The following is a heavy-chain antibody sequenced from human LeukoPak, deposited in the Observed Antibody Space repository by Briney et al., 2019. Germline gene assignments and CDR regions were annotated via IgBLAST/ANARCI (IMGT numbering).Heavy chain of an antibody. Sequence: GASVKVSCKASGGTFSGYAISWVRQAPGQGLEWMGGIIPIFGTANYAQKFQGRVTITADKSTSTAYMELSSLRSEDTAVYYCARDSTTLAPLGYWGQGTLVTVSS. V-gene: IGHV1-69*06. D-gene: IGHD4-17*01. J-gene: IGHJ4*02. CDR1: GGTFSGYA. CDR3: ARDSTTLAPLGY. CDR2: IIPIFGTA.